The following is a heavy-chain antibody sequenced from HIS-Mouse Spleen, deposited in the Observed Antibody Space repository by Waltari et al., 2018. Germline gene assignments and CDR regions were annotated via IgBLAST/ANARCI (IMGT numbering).Heavy chain of an antibody. V-gene: IGHV1-8*01. Sequence: QVQLVQSGAEVKKPGASVKVSCKASGYTFTSYDINWVPRATGQGLEWMGWMNSKSGNTGYAQKFQGRVTMTRNTSISTAYMELSSLRSEDTAVYYCARVYYDFWSGYYYWGQGTLVTVSS. D-gene: IGHD3-3*01. J-gene: IGHJ4*02. CDR3: ARVYYDFWSGYYY. CDR2: MNSKSGNT. CDR1: GYTFTSYD.